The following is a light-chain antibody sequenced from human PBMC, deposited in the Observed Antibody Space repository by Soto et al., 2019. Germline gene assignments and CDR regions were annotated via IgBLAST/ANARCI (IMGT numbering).Light chain of an antibody. Sequence: DFQMTQSPSTLSASVGDRVTITCRASQSISTWLAWYQQKPGKAPKVVIYAASSLESGVPSRFSGSGSGTEFTLTISSLQPDDFATYYCQQSYSTLGTFGPGTKVDIK. CDR2: AAS. CDR3: QQSYSTLGT. J-gene: IGKJ3*01. V-gene: IGKV1-5*01. CDR1: QSISTW.